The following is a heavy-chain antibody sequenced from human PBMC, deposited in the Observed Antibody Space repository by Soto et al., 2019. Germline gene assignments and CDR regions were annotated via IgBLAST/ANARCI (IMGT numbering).Heavy chain of an antibody. CDR3: ARTRQLWLLGWFDP. Sequence: QVQLVQSGAEVKKPGASVNISCKASGYTFTDYYLHWVRQAPGQGLEWMGWINPNTGGTSYAQNFQGRVTMTRDTSISTAYMELSSLKSDDTAVYYCARTRQLWLLGWFDPWGQGTLVAVSS. V-gene: IGHV1-2*02. CDR2: INPNTGGT. CDR1: GYTFTDYY. J-gene: IGHJ5*02. D-gene: IGHD5-18*01.